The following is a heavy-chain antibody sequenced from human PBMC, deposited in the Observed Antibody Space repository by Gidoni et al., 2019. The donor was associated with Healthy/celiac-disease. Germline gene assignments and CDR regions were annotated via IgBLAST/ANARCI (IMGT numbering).Heavy chain of an antibody. CDR1: GFTFDDYA. Sequence: EVQLVESGGGLVQPGRSLRLSCAASGFTFDDYAMHWVRQAPGKGLEWVSGISWNSGSIGYADSVKGRFTISRDNAKNSLYLQMNSLRAEDTALYYCAKVKGHRKGAFDIWGQGTMVTVSS. CDR3: AKVKGHRKGAFDI. V-gene: IGHV3-9*01. CDR2: ISWNSGSI. J-gene: IGHJ3*02. D-gene: IGHD3-16*02.